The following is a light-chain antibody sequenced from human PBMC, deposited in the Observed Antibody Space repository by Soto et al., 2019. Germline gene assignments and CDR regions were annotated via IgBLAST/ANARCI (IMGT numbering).Light chain of an antibody. CDR1: SSDVGAYKY. CDR3: SSYTRRSTVI. Sequence: QSALSQPASVSGSPGQSITISCTGTSSDVGAYKYVSWYQRHPGKAPKLMIYDVNDRPSGVSNRFSGSKSGNTASLTISGLHAEDEADYYCSSYTRRSTVIFGGGTKLTVL. J-gene: IGLJ2*01. V-gene: IGLV2-14*03. CDR2: DVN.